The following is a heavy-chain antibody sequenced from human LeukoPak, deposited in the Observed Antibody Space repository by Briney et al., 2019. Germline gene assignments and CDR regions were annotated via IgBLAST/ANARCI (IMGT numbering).Heavy chain of an antibody. CDR3: ARAQAIYDILTGYTYNLFDP. CDR2: IIPIFGTA. V-gene: IGHV1-69*01. Sequence: ASVKVSCKASGGTFSSYAISWVRQAPGQGLEWMGGIIPIFGTANHAQKFQGRVTITADESTSTAYMELSSLRSEDTAVYYCARAQAIYDILTGYTYNLFDPRGQGTLVTVSS. J-gene: IGHJ5*02. CDR1: GGTFSSYA. D-gene: IGHD3-9*01.